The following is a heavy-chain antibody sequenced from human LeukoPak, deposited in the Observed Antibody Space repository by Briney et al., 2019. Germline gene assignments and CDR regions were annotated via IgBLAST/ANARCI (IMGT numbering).Heavy chain of an antibody. Sequence: PSQTLSLTCTVSGGSISSGGYYWSWIRQHPGKGLEWIGYIYDSGSTYYNPSLKSRVTISVDTSKNQFSLKPSSVTAADTAVYYCARSWGYSYVFSFDYWGQGTLVTVSS. CDR1: GGSISSGGYY. D-gene: IGHD5-18*01. V-gene: IGHV4-31*03. CDR3: ARSWGYSYVFSFDY. CDR2: IYDSGST. J-gene: IGHJ4*02.